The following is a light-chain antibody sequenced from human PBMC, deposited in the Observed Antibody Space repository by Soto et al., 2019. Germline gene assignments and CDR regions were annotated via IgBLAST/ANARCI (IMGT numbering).Light chain of an antibody. CDR3: QQYTNYPWT. CDR1: QSISSW. V-gene: IGKV1-5*01. J-gene: IGKJ1*01. CDR2: DVS. Sequence: DIQMTQSPPTLSASAGDRVTITCRASQSISSWLAWYQQRPGKAPNLLIYDVSSLESGVPSRFSGSGSGTEFTLTISSLQPDDFATYYCQQYTNYPWTFGQGTKVDIK.